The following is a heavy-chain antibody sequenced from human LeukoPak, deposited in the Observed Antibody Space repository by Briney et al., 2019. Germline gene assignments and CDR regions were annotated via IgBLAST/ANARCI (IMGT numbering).Heavy chain of an antibody. D-gene: IGHD3-10*01. CDR1: GFPLSSYA. V-gene: IGHV3-23*01. CDR2: TSSSDAGT. Sequence: GGSLRLSCAVSGFPLSSYAMSWVRQAPGKGLEWVSATSSSDAGTYYADSVRGRFTISRDNSKNTLYLQMNSLRAEDTALYYCAKDMSSRVRGYFDYWGQGTLVTVSS. J-gene: IGHJ4*02. CDR3: AKDMSSRVRGYFDY.